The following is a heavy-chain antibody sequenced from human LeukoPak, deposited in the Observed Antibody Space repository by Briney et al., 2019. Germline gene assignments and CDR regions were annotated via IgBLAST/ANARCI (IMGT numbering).Heavy chain of an antibody. V-gene: IGHV3-74*01. CDR2: INSDGSST. CDR1: GFTFSDYY. Sequence: GGSLRLSCAASGFTFSDYYMSWVRQAPGKGLVWVSRINSDGSSTSYADSVKGRFTISRDNAKNTLYLQMNSLRAEDTAVYYCARVSGYCSSTSCYDGNYFDYWGQGTLVTVSS. D-gene: IGHD2-2*01. CDR3: ARVSGYCSSTSCYDGNYFDY. J-gene: IGHJ4*02.